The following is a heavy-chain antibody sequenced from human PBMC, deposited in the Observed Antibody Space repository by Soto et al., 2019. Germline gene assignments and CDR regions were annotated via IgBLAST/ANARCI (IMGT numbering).Heavy chain of an antibody. D-gene: IGHD3-3*01. Sequence: ASVKVSCKASGYTFTGYYMHWVRQAPGQGLEWMGWINPNSGGTNYAQKFQGWVTMTRDTSISTAYMELSRLRSDDTAVYYCARDRDFWSGYYAYWGQGTLVTVSS. CDR1: GYTFTGYY. CDR2: INPNSGGT. J-gene: IGHJ4*02. V-gene: IGHV1-2*04. CDR3: ARDRDFWSGYYAY.